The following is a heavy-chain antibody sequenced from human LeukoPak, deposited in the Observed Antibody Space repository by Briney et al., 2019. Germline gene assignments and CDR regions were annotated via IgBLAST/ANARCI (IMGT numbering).Heavy chain of an antibody. J-gene: IGHJ4*02. V-gene: IGHV3-74*01. CDR2: INSDGSST. D-gene: IGHD3-3*01. Sequence: GGSLRLSCAASGFTFSSYWMHWVRQAPGKGLVWVSRINSDGSSTNYADSVKGRFTISRDNAQNTLYLQMNSLRAEDTAVYYCARESLGDFWSGSQSSDYWGQGTLVTVSS. CDR1: GFTFSSYW. CDR3: ARESLGDFWSGSQSSDY.